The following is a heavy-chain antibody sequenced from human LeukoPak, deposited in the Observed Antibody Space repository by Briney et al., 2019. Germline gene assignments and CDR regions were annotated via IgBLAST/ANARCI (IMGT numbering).Heavy chain of an antibody. D-gene: IGHD2-2*01. CDR1: GFTFSSYW. CDR2: INQDGGEK. CDR3: ARDIVVVPATFDY. J-gene: IGHJ4*02. Sequence: GGSLRLSCAASGFTFSSYWMSWVRQAPGKGLEWVANINQDGGEKFYVDSVKGRFTVSRDNAKNSLYLQMNSLRAEDTAMYYCARDIVVVPATFDYWGQGTLVSVSS. V-gene: IGHV3-7*01.